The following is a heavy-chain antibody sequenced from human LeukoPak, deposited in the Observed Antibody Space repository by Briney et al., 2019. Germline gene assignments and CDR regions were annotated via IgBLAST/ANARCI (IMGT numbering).Heavy chain of an antibody. D-gene: IGHD5-12*01. J-gene: IGHJ4*02. CDR3: ARTTSGYDFYYFHY. CDR1: GFTFSSYW. Sequence: GGSLRLSCAVSGFTFSSYWMHWVRQAPGKGLLWVSRISSDGSSTNYADSVKGRFTISRDNAKNTLYQQMNSLRAEDTAVYYCARTTSGYDFYYFHYWGQGTLVTVSS. V-gene: IGHV3-74*01. CDR2: ISSDGSST.